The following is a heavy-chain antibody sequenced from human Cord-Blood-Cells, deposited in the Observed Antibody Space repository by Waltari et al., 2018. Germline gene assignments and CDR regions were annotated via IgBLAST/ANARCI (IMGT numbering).Heavy chain of an antibody. CDR3: ARSKLDWYFDL. CDR2: IYSVGST. D-gene: IGHD1-1*01. J-gene: IGHJ2*01. Sequence: EVQLVESGGGLIQPGGSLRLSCAASGFTVSSNYMSWVRQAPGKGLEWVSVIYSVGSTYYANSVKGRFTISRDNSKNTLYLQMNSLRAEDTAVYYCARSKLDWYFDLWGRGTLVTVSS. CDR1: GFTVSSNY. V-gene: IGHV3-53*01.